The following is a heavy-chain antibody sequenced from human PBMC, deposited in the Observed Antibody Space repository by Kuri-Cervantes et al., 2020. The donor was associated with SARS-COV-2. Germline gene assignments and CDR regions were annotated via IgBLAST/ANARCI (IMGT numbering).Heavy chain of an antibody. CDR3: ARGGTTVPTSGAFDF. J-gene: IGHJ3*01. V-gene: IGHV4-31*03. CDR2: VYYNGNT. Sequence: LRLSCTVSSGSISSGGYYWSWVRQHPGRGPEWIGYVYYNGNTFYSPSLKSRVTMSIDTSRNQFSLRLSSVTAADTAVYYCARGGTTVPTSGAFDFWGQGTLVTVSS. D-gene: IGHD4-17*01. CDR1: SGSISSGGYY.